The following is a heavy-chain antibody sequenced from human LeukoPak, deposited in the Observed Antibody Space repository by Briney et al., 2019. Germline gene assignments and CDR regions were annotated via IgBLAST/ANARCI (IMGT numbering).Heavy chain of an antibody. CDR2: INPNSGGT. J-gene: IGHJ4*02. CDR1: GYTFTGSY. D-gene: IGHD4-23*01. CDR3: ARGLRLYWPPAY. V-gene: IGHV1-2*02. Sequence: ASVKVSCKASGYTFTGSYMHCARHAPGHGLEWMGWINPNSGGTNYAQKFQGRVTMIRVTSISTAYMERSRLRSEDTGVDYCARGLRLYWPPAYWGQRTQVTASS.